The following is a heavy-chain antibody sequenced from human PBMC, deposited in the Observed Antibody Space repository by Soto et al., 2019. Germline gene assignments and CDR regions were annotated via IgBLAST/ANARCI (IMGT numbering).Heavy chain of an antibody. J-gene: IGHJ4*02. D-gene: IGHD3-10*01. V-gene: IGHV4-31*03. CDR3: ARAPRGNYGYPSYFDY. Sequence: SETLSLTCTVSGGSISSGGNYWTWIRQHPGKGLEWIGYIYDSGSTYYTPSLQSRVFISVDTSKNQFSLKLSSVTAADTAVYYCARAPRGNYGYPSYFDYWGQGTLVTVSS. CDR2: IYDSGST. CDR1: GGSISSGGNY.